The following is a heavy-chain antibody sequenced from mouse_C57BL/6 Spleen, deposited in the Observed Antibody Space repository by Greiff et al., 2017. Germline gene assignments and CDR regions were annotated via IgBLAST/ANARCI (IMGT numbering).Heavy chain of an antibody. Sequence: EVNLVESGGDLVKPGGSLKLSCAASGFTFSSYGMSWVRQTPDKRLEWVATISSGGSYTYYPDSVKGRFTISRDNAKNTLYLQMSSLKSEDTAMYYCARQDYYGSSDWYFDVWGTGTTVTVSS. CDR2: ISSGGSYT. V-gene: IGHV5-6*01. J-gene: IGHJ1*03. CDR3: ARQDYYGSSDWYFDV. D-gene: IGHD1-1*01. CDR1: GFTFSSYG.